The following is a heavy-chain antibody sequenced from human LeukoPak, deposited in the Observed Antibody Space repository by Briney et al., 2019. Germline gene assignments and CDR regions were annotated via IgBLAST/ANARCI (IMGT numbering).Heavy chain of an antibody. CDR3: ARAPRYPVWGMDV. D-gene: IGHD1-14*01. CDR2: IYYSGST. J-gene: IGHJ6*02. CDR1: GGSVSSSSYY. Sequence: SETLSLTCTVSGGSVSSSSYYWSWIRQPPGKGLEWIGYIYYSGSTNYNPSLKSRVTISVDTSKNQFSLKLSSVTAADTAVYYCARAPRYPVWGMDVWGQGTTVTVSS. V-gene: IGHV4-61*01.